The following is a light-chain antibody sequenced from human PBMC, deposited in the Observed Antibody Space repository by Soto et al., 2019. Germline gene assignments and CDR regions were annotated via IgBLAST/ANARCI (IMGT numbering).Light chain of an antibody. CDR3: QQRRTLPWT. Sequence: EIVLTQATATLSLSPGERATLSCRASQSLLSYLAWFQQKPGKAPSLLIYDASNRATGIPASFSGSGSGTDVTLTISSLEHEDFEIYYCQQRRTLPWTFGPGTKVDI. CDR1: QSLLSY. J-gene: IGKJ3*01. V-gene: IGKV3-11*01. CDR2: DAS.